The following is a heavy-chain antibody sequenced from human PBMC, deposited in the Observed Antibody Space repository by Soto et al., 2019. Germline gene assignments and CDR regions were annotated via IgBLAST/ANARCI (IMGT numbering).Heavy chain of an antibody. D-gene: IGHD1-1*01. CDR3: ARHRIEVVWRGFDY. CDR1: GGSFSGYY. CDR2: INHSGST. J-gene: IGHJ4*02. Sequence: PSETLSLTCAVYGGSFSGYYWSWIRRPPGKGLEWIGEINHSGSTNYNPSLKSRVDISIDESKRQSSLQVTSVTAADSAVYYCARHRIEVVWRGFDYWGQGTLVTVSS. V-gene: IGHV4-34*01.